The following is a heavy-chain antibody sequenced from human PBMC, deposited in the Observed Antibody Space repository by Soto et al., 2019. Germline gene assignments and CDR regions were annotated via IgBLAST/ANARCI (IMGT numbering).Heavy chain of an antibody. D-gene: IGHD1-26*01. CDR1: GGSIISGDYY. V-gene: IGHV4-30-4*01. CDR3: ARSPPVIGANWFDP. CDR2: IYYSGST. Sequence: SETLSLTCTVSGGSIISGDYYWSWIRQPPGKGLEWIGYIYYSGSTYYNPSLKSRVTISVDTSKNQFSLKLSSVTAADTAVYYCARSPPVIGANWFDPWGQGTLVTVSS. J-gene: IGHJ5*02.